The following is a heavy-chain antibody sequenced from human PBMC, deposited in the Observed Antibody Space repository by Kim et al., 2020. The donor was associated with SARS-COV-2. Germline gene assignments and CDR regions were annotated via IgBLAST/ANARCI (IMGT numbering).Heavy chain of an antibody. D-gene: IGHD2-15*01. CDR2: IIPILGIA. V-gene: IGHV1-69*04. CDR1: GGTFSSYA. J-gene: IGHJ4*02. Sequence: SVKVSCKASGGTFSSYAISWVRQAPGQGLEWMGRIIPILGIANYAQKFQGRVTITADKSTSTAYMELSSLRSEDTAVYYCASPGGEGDYCSGGSCYSGFLGDYWGQGTLVTVSS. CDR3: ASPGGEGDYCSGGSCYSGFLGDY.